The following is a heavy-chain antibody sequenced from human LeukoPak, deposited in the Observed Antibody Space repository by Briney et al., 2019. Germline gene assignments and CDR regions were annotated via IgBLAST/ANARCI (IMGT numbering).Heavy chain of an antibody. CDR1: GYTFTSYD. CDR3: ARRTGWFGELYHYYYMDV. CDR2: MNPNSGNT. J-gene: IGHJ6*03. V-gene: IGHV1-8*01. Sequence: GASVKVSCKASGYTFTSYDINWVRQATGQGLEWMGWMNPNSGNTGYAQKFQGRVTMTRNTSISTAYTELSSLRSEDTAVYYCARRTGWFGELYHYYYMDVWGKGTTVTVSS. D-gene: IGHD3-10*01.